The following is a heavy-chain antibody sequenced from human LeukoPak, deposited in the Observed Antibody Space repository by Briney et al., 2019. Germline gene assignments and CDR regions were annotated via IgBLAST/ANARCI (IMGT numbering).Heavy chain of an antibody. CDR3: ARGSRVLRYFDWSYDY. CDR2: ISSSGSTI. Sequence: PRGSLRLSCAASGFTFSSYEMNWVRQAPGKGLEWVSYISSSGSTIYYADSVKGRFTISRDNAKNSLYLQMNSLRAEDTAVYYCARGSRVLRYFDWSYDYWGQGTLVTVSS. V-gene: IGHV3-48*03. CDR1: GFTFSSYE. D-gene: IGHD3-9*01. J-gene: IGHJ4*02.